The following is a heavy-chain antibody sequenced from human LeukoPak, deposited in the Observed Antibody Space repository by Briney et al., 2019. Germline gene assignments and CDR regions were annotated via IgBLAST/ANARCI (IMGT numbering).Heavy chain of an antibody. CDR3: AREVGSGWNYFDL. CDR1: GFTFSSFN. Sequence: PGGSVRLSCAASGFTFSSFNMNWVRQTPGKGLEWVSSISSRQNDVQYADSLEGRFTISRDNAKNSLYLQMNTLRAEDTAVYFCAREVGSGWNYFDLWGQGTLVTVSS. D-gene: IGHD6-19*01. J-gene: IGHJ4*02. V-gene: IGHV3-21*01. CDR2: ISSRQNDV.